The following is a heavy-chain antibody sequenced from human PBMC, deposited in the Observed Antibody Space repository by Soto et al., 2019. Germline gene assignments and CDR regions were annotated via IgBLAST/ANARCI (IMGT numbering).Heavy chain of an antibody. V-gene: IGHV4-34*01. CDR1: GGSFSGYY. J-gene: IGHJ6*03. CDR3: ARDGSSYGSHYYYMDV. D-gene: IGHD5-18*01. CDR2: INHSGSP. Sequence: SETLSLTCAVYGGSFSGYYWSWIRQPPGKGLEWIGEINHSGSPKYNPSLKSRFTISVDPSKNQFSLKLSYVTAADTAVYYCARDGSSYGSHYYYMDVWGKGTTVTVSS.